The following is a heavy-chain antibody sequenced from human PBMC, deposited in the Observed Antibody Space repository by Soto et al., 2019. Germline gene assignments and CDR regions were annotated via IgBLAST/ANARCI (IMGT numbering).Heavy chain of an antibody. Sequence: GESLKISCKGSGYSFTSYWISWVRQMPGKGLEWMGRIDPSDSYTDYSPSFQGHVTISADKSISTAYLQWSSLKASDTAMYYCARQTKRTNPQTDYWGQGTLVTVSS. D-gene: IGHD1-1*01. J-gene: IGHJ4*02. V-gene: IGHV5-10-1*01. CDR2: IDPSDSYT. CDR3: ARQTKRTNPQTDY. CDR1: GYSFTSYW.